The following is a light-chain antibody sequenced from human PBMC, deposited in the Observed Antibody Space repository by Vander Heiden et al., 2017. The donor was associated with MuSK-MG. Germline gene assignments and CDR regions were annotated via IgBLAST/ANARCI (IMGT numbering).Light chain of an antibody. J-gene: IGKJ3*01. CDR1: QGISSY. CDR2: AAS. CDR3: QQLGT. Sequence: DIQLTQSPSFLSASVGDRVTITCRASQGISSYLAGDQQKPGKAPKLLIYAASTLQSGVPSRFSGSGSGTEFTLTISSLQPEDFATYYGQQLGTFGHGTKVDIK. V-gene: IGKV1-9*01.